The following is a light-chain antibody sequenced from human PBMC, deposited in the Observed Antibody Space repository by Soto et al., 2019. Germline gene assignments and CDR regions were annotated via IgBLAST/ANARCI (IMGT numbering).Light chain of an antibody. Sequence: QSVLTQPASVSGSPGQSITISCTGTGSDVGGYNYVSWYQQHPDKAPKLMIYEVSSRPSGVSNRFSGSKSGNTASPTISGLQAEDEADYYCSSYISSSTLVVFGGGTKLTVL. CDR2: EVS. J-gene: IGLJ2*01. V-gene: IGLV2-14*01. CDR3: SSYISSSTLVV. CDR1: GSDVGGYNY.